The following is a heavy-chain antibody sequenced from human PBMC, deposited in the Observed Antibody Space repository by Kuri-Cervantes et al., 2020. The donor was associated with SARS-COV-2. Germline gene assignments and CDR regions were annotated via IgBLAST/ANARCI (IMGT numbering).Heavy chain of an antibody. J-gene: IGHJ3*02. D-gene: IGHD3-3*01. CDR1: GYTFTSYD. Sequence: ASVKVSCKASGYTFTSYDINWVRQATGQGLEWMGWMNPNSGNTGYAQKFQGRVTVTRNTSISTAYMELSSLRSEDTAVYYCARGDLGVTIFGVGAFDIWGQGKMVTVSS. V-gene: IGHV1-8*03. CDR2: MNPNSGNT. CDR3: ARGDLGVTIFGVGAFDI.